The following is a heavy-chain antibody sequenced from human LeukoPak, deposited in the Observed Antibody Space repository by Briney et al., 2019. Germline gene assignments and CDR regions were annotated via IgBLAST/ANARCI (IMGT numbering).Heavy chain of an antibody. V-gene: IGHV3-30-3*01. CDR1: GFTFSSFA. D-gene: IGHD1-26*01. CDR3: AVQSGSYRGLFEY. Sequence: GGSLRLSCAASGFTFSSFAMHWVRQAPGKGLEWVTVISSDGYHKYYADSVQGRFTISRDNSKNTLYVQMNSLRVEDTAAYYCAVQSGSYRGLFEYWGQGTLDTVSS. CDR2: ISSDGYHK. J-gene: IGHJ4*02.